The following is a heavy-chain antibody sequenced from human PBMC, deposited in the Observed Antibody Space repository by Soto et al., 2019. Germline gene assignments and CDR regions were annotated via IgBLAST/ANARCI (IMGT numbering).Heavy chain of an antibody. CDR2: IYWDDDK. CDR3: AHGGYYYDSSGYYPYFDY. V-gene: IGHV2-5*02. J-gene: IGHJ4*02. CDR1: GFSLSTSGVG. D-gene: IGHD3-22*01. Sequence: QITLKESGPTLVKPTQTPTLTCTFSGFSLSTSGVGVGWIRQPPGKALEWLALIYWDDDKRYSPSLKSRLTITKDTSKNQVVLTMTNMDPVDTATYYCAHGGYYYDSSGYYPYFDYWGQGTLVTVSS.